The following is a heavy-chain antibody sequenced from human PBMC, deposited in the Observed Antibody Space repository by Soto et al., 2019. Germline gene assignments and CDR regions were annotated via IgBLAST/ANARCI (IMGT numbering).Heavy chain of an antibody. D-gene: IGHD2-2*01. Sequence: PGESLKISCKGSGYSFTSYWIGWVRQMPGKGLEWMGIIYPGDSDTRYSPSFQGQVTISADKSISTAYLQWSSLKASDTAMYYCARHGCSSTSCYYYYYGMDVWGQGTTVTVSS. V-gene: IGHV5-51*01. CDR2: IYPGDSDT. J-gene: IGHJ6*02. CDR3: ARHGCSSTSCYYYYYGMDV. CDR1: GYSFTSYW.